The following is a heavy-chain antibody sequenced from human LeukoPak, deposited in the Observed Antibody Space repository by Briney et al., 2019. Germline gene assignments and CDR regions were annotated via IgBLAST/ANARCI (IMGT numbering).Heavy chain of an antibody. Sequence: PSQTLSLTCTVSGGSISSGSYYWSWIRQPAGKGLEWIGRIYTSGSTNYNPSLKSRVTISVDTSKNQFSLKLSSVTAADTAVYYCARVPMVRGVRSDYWGQGTLVTVSS. D-gene: IGHD3-10*01. V-gene: IGHV4-61*02. CDR2: IYTSGST. CDR1: GGSISSGSYY. CDR3: ARVPMVRGVRSDY. J-gene: IGHJ4*02.